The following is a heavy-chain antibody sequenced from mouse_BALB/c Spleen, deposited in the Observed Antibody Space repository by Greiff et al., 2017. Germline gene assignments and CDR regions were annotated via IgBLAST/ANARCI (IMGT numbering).Heavy chain of an antibody. J-gene: IGHJ2*01. Sequence: EVKLQESGGGLVQPGGSRKLSCAASGFTFSSFGMHWVRQAPEKGLEWVAYISSGSSTIYYADTVKGRFTISRDNPKNTLFLQMTSLRSEDTAMYYCARKGGLGHYFDYWGQGTTLTVSS. V-gene: IGHV5-17*02. CDR1: GFTFSSFG. CDR2: ISSGSSTI. D-gene: IGHD4-1*01. CDR3: ARKGGLGHYFDY.